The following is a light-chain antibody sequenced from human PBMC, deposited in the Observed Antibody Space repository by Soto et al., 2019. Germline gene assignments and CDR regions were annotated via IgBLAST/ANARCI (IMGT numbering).Light chain of an antibody. CDR3: CSFAGTIFV. J-gene: IGLJ1*01. CDR1: SSDVGGHNH. CDR2: DVN. V-gene: IGLV2-11*01. Sequence: QSALTQPRSVSGSTGQSVTVSCTGTSSDVGGHNHVSWYQQHPGKVPKLVISDVNNRPSGVPDRFSGSKSGNTASLTISGLQAEDEADYYCCSFAGTIFVFGTGTKLTVL.